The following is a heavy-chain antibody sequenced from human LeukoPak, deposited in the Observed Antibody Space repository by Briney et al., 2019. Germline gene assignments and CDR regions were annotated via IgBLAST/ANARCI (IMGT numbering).Heavy chain of an antibody. CDR3: VPRGAGDSSFGMDV. D-gene: IGHD6-6*01. CDR2: INPSGGST. V-gene: IGHV1-46*01. CDR1: GYTFTMFY. J-gene: IGHJ6*02. Sequence: ASVTVSFTASGYTFTMFYMHWVRQAPGQGLEWVGVINPSGGSTSYAQKFQGRVTMTRDTSTSTVYMELSSLRSEDTAIYYCVPRGAGDSSFGMDVWGQGTTVTVSS.